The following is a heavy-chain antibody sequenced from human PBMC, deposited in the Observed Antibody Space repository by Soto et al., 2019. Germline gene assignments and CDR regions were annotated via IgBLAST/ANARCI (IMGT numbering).Heavy chain of an antibody. CDR3: ARDLQVVTVTTSGYYYYYGMDV. J-gene: IGHJ6*02. CDR1: GYTFTCYY. V-gene: IGHV1-2*04. D-gene: IGHD4-17*01. Sequence: ASVTVSCKASGYTFTCYYMHWVRQAPGQGLEWMGWINPNSGGTNYAQKFQGWVTMTRDTSISTAYMELSRLRSDDTAVYYCARDLQVVTVTTSGYYYYYGMDVGGQGTTVTVSS. CDR2: INPNSGGT.